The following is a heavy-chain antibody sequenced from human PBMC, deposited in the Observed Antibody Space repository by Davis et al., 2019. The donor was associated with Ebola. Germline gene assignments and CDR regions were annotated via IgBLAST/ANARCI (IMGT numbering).Heavy chain of an antibody. CDR1: GYTLTELS. CDR3: ANYNAYYYDSSGYYY. J-gene: IGHJ4*02. CDR2: FDPEDGET. D-gene: IGHD3-22*01. Sequence: ASVKVSCKVSGYTLTELSMHWVRQAPGKGLEWMGGFDPEDGETIYAQKFQGRVTMTEDTSTDTAYMELSRLRSDDTAVYYCANYNAYYYDSSGYYYWGQGTLVTVSS. V-gene: IGHV1-24*01.